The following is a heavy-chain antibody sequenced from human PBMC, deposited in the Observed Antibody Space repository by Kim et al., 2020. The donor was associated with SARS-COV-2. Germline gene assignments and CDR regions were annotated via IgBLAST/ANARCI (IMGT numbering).Heavy chain of an antibody. CDR2: GSGAGT. Sequence: GSGAGTNYANSVQGRFTISRDNSKNTLYLQMNSLRAEDTAVYYCAKGTYYYWGQGTLVTVSS. J-gene: IGHJ4*02. V-gene: IGHV3-23*01. CDR3: AKGTYYY. D-gene: IGHD3-10*01.